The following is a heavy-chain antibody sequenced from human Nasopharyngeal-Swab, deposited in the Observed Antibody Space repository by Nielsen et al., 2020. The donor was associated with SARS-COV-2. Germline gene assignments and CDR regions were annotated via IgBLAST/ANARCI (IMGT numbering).Heavy chain of an antibody. CDR2: IWYDGSNK. J-gene: IGHJ3*02. V-gene: IGHV3-33*01. Sequence: GEPLKISCAASGFTFSSYGMHWVRQAPGKGLEWVAVIWYDGSNKYYADSVKGRFTISRDNSKNTLYLQMNSLRAEDTAVYYCARVRFDWPYVADAFDIWGQGTMVTVSS. D-gene: IGHD3-9*01. CDR1: GFTFSSYG. CDR3: ARVRFDWPYVADAFDI.